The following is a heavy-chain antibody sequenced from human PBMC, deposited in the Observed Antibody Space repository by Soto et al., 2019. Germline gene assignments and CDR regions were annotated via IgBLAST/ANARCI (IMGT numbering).Heavy chain of an antibody. CDR3: ARDGDIVLMVYPYGMDV. Sequence: RASVKVSCKASGYTFTSYGISWVRQAPGQGLEWMGWISAYNGNTNYAQKLQGRVTMTTDTSTSTAYMELRSLRSDDTAVYYCARDGDIVLMVYPYGMDVWGQGTTVTVSS. CDR1: GYTFTSYG. J-gene: IGHJ6*02. CDR2: ISAYNGNT. V-gene: IGHV1-18*01. D-gene: IGHD2-8*01.